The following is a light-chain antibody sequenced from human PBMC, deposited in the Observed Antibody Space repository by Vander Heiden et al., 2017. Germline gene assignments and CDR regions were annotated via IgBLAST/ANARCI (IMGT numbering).Light chain of an antibody. V-gene: IGKV1-33*01. CDR3: QQHDNLPWT. CDR2: DES. CDR1: QDISDN. J-gene: IGKJ1*01. Sequence: DIQMTQSPSSLSASVGDRVTITCQASQDISDNLNWYQKKPGKAPKLLIYDESNLETGVPSRFSGGGSGTDFTFTISSLQPEDIATYYCQQHDNLPWTFGQGTKVEIK.